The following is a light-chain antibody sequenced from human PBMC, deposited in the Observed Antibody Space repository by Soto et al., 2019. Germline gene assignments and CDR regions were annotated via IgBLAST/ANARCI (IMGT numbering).Light chain of an antibody. CDR1: QSVSSSY. Sequence: EIVLTQSPGTLSLSPGERATRSCRASQSVSSSYLAWYQQKPGQAPRLLIYGASSRATGIPDRFSGSGSGTDFTLTISRLEPEDFAVYYCQQYGSSWTFGQGTKADIK. J-gene: IGKJ1*01. CDR2: GAS. CDR3: QQYGSSWT. V-gene: IGKV3-20*01.